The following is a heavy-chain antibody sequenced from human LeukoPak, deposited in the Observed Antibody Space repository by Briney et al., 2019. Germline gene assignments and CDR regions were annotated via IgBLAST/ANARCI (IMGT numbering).Heavy chain of an antibody. CDR3: ARDNRGYSYESFDY. J-gene: IGHJ4*02. CDR2: INPSAGST. V-gene: IGHV1-46*03. CDR1: GYSFTSYY. D-gene: IGHD5-18*01. Sequence: ASVKVSCKASGYSFTSYYMHWVRRAPGQGLEWMGIINPSAGSTSFAQKFQGRVTMTRDTSTSTVYMELSSLRSEDTAVYYCARDNRGYSYESFDYWGQGTLVTVSS.